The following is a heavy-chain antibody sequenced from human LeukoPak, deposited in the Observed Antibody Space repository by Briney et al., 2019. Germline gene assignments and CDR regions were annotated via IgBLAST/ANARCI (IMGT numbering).Heavy chain of an antibody. CDR1: GYTFTSYG. CDR3: ARVYYDSSGYYYVYYYYYYMDV. CDR2: ISAYNGNT. Sequence: ASVKVSCKASGYTFTSYGISWVRQAPGQGLEWMGWISAYNGNTNYVQKLQGRVTMTTDTSTSTAYMELRRLRSDDTAVYYCARVYYDSSGYYYVYYYYYYMDVWGKGTTDTVSS. V-gene: IGHV1-18*01. J-gene: IGHJ6*03. D-gene: IGHD3-22*01.